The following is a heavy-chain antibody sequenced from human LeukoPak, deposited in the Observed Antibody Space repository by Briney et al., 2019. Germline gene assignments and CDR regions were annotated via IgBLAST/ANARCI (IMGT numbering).Heavy chain of an antibody. CDR2: IWYDGSNK. D-gene: IGHD3-10*01. CDR3: ARSGGSGSYYPIDY. Sequence: GRSLRLSCAASGFTFSSCGMHWVRQAPGKGLEWVAVIWYDGSNKYYADSVKGRFTISRDNSKNTLYLQMNSLRAEDTAVYYCARSGGSGSYYPIDYWGQGTLVTVSS. CDR1: GFTFSSCG. J-gene: IGHJ4*02. V-gene: IGHV3-33*01.